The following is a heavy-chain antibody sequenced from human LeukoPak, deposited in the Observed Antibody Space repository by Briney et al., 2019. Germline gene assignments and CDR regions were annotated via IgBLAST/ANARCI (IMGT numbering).Heavy chain of an antibody. CDR3: AKDVAAATDVNDY. V-gene: IGHV3-23*01. D-gene: IGHD6-13*01. J-gene: IGHJ4*02. CDR1: GFTFSSYA. Sequence: PGGSLRLSCAASGFTFSSYAMRWVRQAPGKGLEWVSAISGSGGSTYYADSVKGRFTISRDNSKNTLYLQMNSLRAEDTAVYYCAKDVAAATDVNDYWGQGTLVTVSS. CDR2: ISGSGGST.